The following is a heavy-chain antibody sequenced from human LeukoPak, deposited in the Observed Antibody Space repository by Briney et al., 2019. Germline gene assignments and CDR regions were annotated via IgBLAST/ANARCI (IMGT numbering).Heavy chain of an antibody. D-gene: IGHD3-9*01. J-gene: IGHJ4*02. CDR1: GFTFSSYD. Sequence: GGSLRLSCAASGFTFSSYDMSWVRQAPGKGLEWVSGISGSGGSTYYADSVKGRFTIPRDNSKSTLYLQMNSLRAEDTAVYYCAREIRGYFDWLLGVGFDYWGQGTLVTVSS. V-gene: IGHV3-23*01. CDR2: ISGSGGST. CDR3: AREIRGYFDWLLGVGFDY.